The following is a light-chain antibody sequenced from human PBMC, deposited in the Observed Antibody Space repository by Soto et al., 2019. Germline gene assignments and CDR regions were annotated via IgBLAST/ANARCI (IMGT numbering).Light chain of an antibody. Sequence: QSALTQPASVSGSPGQSITIPCTGTSSDVGAYNYVSWYQQHPGKAPKLMIYEVSNRPSGVSNRSSGSKSGNTASLTISGLQAEDEADYHCSSYTSSNTYVFGTGTKV. CDR2: EVS. V-gene: IGLV2-14*01. CDR1: SSDVGAYNY. CDR3: SSYTSSNTYV. J-gene: IGLJ1*01.